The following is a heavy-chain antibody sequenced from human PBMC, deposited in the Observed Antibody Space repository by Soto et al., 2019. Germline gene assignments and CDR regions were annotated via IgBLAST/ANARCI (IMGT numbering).Heavy chain of an antibody. D-gene: IGHD3-10*01. CDR2: LTDTGNI. Sequence: QVQLPQWGAGLLKPSETLSLPCAVYGGSFSGYQWTWLRPTPGQGLAWIGELTDTGNIKYNPSRKRRVTIVRDTPKKQISQKLSSVTAADTAVYYCARGLIVWFGELSRRGGYYYYMDVWGKGTTVTVSS. V-gene: IGHV4-34*01. J-gene: IGHJ6*03. CDR1: GGSFSGYQ. CDR3: ARGLIVWFGELSRRGGYYYYMDV.